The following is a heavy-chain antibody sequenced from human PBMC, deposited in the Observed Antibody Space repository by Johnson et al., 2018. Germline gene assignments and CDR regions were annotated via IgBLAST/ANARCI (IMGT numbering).Heavy chain of an antibody. Sequence: VQLVQSGGGLVKPGGSLRLSCAASGFTFSSYSMNWVRQAPGKGLEWVSSIISSSSYIYYADSVKGRFTISRDNAKNSLYLQMNSLRAEDTAVYYCARGGSTLFYYFYYMDVWGKGTSVTVSS. CDR3: ARGGSTLFYYFYYMDV. V-gene: IGHV3-21*01. CDR2: IISSSSYI. J-gene: IGHJ6*03. D-gene: IGHD6-13*01. CDR1: GFTFSSYS.